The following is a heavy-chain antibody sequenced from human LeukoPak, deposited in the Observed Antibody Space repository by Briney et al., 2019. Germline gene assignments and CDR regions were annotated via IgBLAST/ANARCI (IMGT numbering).Heavy chain of an antibody. CDR3: ARNYDSSGYYPNWFDP. D-gene: IGHD3-22*01. J-gene: IGHJ5*02. CDR2: IIPIFGTA. V-gene: IGHV1-69*01. Sequence: SVKVSCKASGGTFSSYAISWVRQAPGQGLEWMGGIIPIFGTANYAQKFQGRVTITADESTSTAYMELSSLRSEDTAVYYCARNYDSSGYYPNWFDPWGQGTLVTVSS. CDR1: GGTFSSYA.